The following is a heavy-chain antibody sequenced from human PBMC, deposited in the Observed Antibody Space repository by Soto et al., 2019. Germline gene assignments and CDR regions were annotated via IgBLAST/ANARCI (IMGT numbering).Heavy chain of an antibody. CDR1: GFTFSNYA. Sequence: EVQLLESGGGLVQPGGSLRLSCAASGFTFSNYAMSWVRQAPGKGLEWVSALSGSASSTNYADSVKGRFTISRDNSKNNLYLQMNSLRSEDTAVYYCPKDPRPGSWYYFDYWGQGTLVTVSS. V-gene: IGHV3-23*01. CDR3: PKDPRPGSWYYFDY. D-gene: IGHD6-13*01. J-gene: IGHJ4*02. CDR2: LSGSASST.